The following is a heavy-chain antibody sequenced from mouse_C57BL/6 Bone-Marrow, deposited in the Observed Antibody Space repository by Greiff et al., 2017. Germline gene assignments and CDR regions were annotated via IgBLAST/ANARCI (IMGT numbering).Heavy chain of an antibody. J-gene: IGHJ3*01. CDR1: GYTFTNYW. V-gene: IGHV1-63*01. CDR3: ARTFYYGYDAGIAY. CDR2: IYPGGGYT. D-gene: IGHD2-2*01. Sequence: VKLVESGAELVRPGTSVKMSCKASGYTFTNYWIGWAKQRPGHGLEWIGDIYPGGGYTNYNEKFKGKATLTADKSSSTAYMLLSSLTSEDSAFYYCARTFYYGYDAGIAYWGQGTLVTVSA.